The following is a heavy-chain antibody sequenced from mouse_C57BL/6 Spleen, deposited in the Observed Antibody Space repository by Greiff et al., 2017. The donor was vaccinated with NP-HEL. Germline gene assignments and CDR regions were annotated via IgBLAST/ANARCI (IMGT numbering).Heavy chain of an antibody. CDR1: GYTFTSYW. Sequence: VQLQQPGAELVKPGASVKLSCKASGYTFTSYWMHWVKQRPGQGLEWIGMIHPNSGSTNYNEKFKSKATLTVDKSSSTAYMQLSSLTSEDSAVYYCARSLDGYSYYAMDYWGQGTSVTVSS. V-gene: IGHV1-64*01. CDR2: IHPNSGST. D-gene: IGHD2-3*01. CDR3: ARSLDGYSYYAMDY. J-gene: IGHJ4*01.